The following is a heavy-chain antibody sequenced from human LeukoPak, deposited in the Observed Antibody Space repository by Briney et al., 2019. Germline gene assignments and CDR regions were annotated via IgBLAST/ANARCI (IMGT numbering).Heavy chain of an antibody. CDR3: ATRRVGATRIDY. CDR2: ISGSGGST. D-gene: IGHD1-26*01. V-gene: IGHV3-23*01. Sequence: GGSLRLSCAASGFTFSSNAIHWVRQAPGKGLEWVSAISGSGGSTYYADSVKGRFTISRDNSKNTLYLQMNSLRAEDTAVYYCATRRVGATRIDYWGQGTLVTVSS. CDR1: GFTFSSNA. J-gene: IGHJ4*02.